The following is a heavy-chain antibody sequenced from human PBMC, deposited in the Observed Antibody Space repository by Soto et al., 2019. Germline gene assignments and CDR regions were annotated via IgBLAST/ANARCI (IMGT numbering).Heavy chain of an antibody. CDR3: AGTTSHQWYYMDV. D-gene: IGHD1-7*01. CDR2: TYYRSRWYN. J-gene: IGHJ6*03. CDR1: GDSGSSNSAA. V-gene: IGHV6-1*01. Sequence: QVQLQESGPGLVKPSQTLSLTCAISGDSGSSNSAAWNWIRLSPSRGLEWLARTYYRSRWYNDYAVSVRSRIPVNPDTSKNQFPLQLTSVTPEDTAVYYCAGTTSHQWYYMDVWGKGTTVTVSS.